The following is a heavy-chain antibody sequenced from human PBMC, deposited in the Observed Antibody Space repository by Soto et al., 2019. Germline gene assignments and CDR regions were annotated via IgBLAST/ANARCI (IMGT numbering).Heavy chain of an antibody. J-gene: IGHJ4*02. CDR2: MNPNSGNT. D-gene: IGHD3-10*01. CDR3: ARGGVFFFAAPTNPFDY. Sequence: QVQLVQSGAEVKKPGASVKVSFNASGYTLTRYDINWVRQATGQRLEWMGWMNPNSGNTGYAQKFQGRVTMTRNTSISTAYMELSSLRSEDTAVDYCARGGVFFFAAPTNPFDYWGQGTLVTVSS. V-gene: IGHV1-8*01. CDR1: GYTLTRYD.